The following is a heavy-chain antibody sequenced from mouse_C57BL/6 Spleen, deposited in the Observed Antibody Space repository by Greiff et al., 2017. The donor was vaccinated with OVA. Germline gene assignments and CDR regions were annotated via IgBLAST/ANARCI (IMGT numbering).Heavy chain of an antibody. V-gene: IGHV1-22*01. CDR1: GYTFTDYN. CDR2: INPNNGGT. J-gene: IGHJ2*01. Sequence: EVQLKESGAELVRPGTSVKVSCKASGYTFTDYNMHWVKQSHGKSLEWIGYINPNNGGTSYNQKFKGKATLTVNKSSSTAYMELRSLTSEDSAVYDGARGITTVVATRDVDYWGQGTTLTVSS. CDR3: ARGITTVVATRDVDY. D-gene: IGHD1-1*01.